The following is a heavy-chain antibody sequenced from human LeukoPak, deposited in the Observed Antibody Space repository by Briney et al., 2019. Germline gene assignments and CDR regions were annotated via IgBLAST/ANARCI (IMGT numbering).Heavy chain of an antibody. J-gene: IGHJ4*02. Sequence: PGGSLRLSCAASGFTFSDYYMSWIRQAPGKGLEWVSYISFSGSTIYYADSVKGRFTISRDNAKNSLYLQMNSLRAEDTAVYYCARDPGGEITIFGVVIMFDYWGQGTLVTVSS. CDR3: ARDPGGEITIFGVVIMFDY. CDR1: GFTFSDYY. D-gene: IGHD3-3*01. CDR2: ISFSGSTI. V-gene: IGHV3-11*04.